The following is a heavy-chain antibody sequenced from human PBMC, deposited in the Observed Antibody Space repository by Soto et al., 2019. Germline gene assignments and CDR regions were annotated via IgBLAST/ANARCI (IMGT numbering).Heavy chain of an antibody. J-gene: IGHJ4*02. CDR3: ARGSIAARLFDY. D-gene: IGHD6-6*01. CDR2: INAGNGNT. Sequence: ASVKVSCKASGYTFTSYAMHWVRQAPGQRLELMGWINAGNGNTKYSQKFQGRVTITRDTSASTAYMELRSLRSDDTAVYYCARGSIAARLFDYWGQGTLVTVSS. V-gene: IGHV1-3*01. CDR1: GYTFTSYA.